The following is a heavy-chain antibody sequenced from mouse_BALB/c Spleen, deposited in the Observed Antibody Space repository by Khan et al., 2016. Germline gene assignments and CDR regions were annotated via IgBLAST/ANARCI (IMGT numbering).Heavy chain of an antibody. Sequence: EVQLLETGGGLVQPGGSRKLSCAASGFTFSSFGMHWVRQAPEKGLEWVAFISSGSSAIYYADTVKGRFTISRDNPKNTLFLQMTSLSSEDTAMYYCGRGDYWGQGTTLTVSS. CDR3: GRGDY. V-gene: IGHV5-17*02. CDR1: GFTFSSFG. J-gene: IGHJ2*01. CDR2: ISSGSSAI.